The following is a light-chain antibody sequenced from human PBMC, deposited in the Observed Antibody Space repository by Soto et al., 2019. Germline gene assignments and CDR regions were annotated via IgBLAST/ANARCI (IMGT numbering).Light chain of an antibody. CDR1: QSIVYSNGISY. CDR2: EVS. Sequence: DVVMTQSPLSLPVTLGQPASISCRSSQSIVYSNGISYLAWFQQRPGQAPRRLIYEVSTRDSGVPDRFSGSGSGTDFTLTISRVEAEDVAVYYCMQGRHWPATFGQGTKVDIK. V-gene: IGKV2-30*01. CDR3: MQGRHWPAT. J-gene: IGKJ1*01.